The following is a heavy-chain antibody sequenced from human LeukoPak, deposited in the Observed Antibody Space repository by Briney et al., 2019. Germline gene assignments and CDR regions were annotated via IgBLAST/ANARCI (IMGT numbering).Heavy chain of an antibody. J-gene: IGHJ4*02. V-gene: IGHV1-24*01. D-gene: IGHD3-10*01. CDR1: RYTHTELS. CDR2: VEDEDGET. Sequence: ASVKVSREFSRYTHTELSMHWVPHAPGKGVEWMGGVEDEDGETIYAQNLRGRVTITEDTSTDTAYMELSSLRSEDPAVYYCATALVPERITMVRGVKEPFDYWGEGTLVTVSS. CDR3: ATALVPERITMVRGVKEPFDY.